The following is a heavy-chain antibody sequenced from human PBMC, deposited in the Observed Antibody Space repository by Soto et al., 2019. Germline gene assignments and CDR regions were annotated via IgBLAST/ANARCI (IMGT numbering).Heavy chain of an antibody. J-gene: IGHJ6*02. CDR3: ASLNNWSSGDGRIDV. D-gene: IGHD1-26*01. CDR2: IMPLYAKP. V-gene: IGHV1-69*01. CDR1: GGTFNTYT. Sequence: QVQLVQSGAEVKKPGSSVKVSCKASGGTFNTYTISWVRQVPGQGLEWMGGIMPLYAKPTYAQPFLGRLTIAADEHTRTVDMELSSLRSEDTALYYCASLNNWSSGDGRIDVWGRGTAVSVSS.